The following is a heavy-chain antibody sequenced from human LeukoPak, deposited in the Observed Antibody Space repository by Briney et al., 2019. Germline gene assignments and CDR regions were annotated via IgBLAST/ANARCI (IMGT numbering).Heavy chain of an antibody. D-gene: IGHD3-10*01. V-gene: IGHV2-5*02. Sequence: SGPALVKPTQTLTLTCTISGISLRTSGMGVAWIRQPPGKDLEWLAAIYWDDEKHYSPALKSRLTIIQDTSNNQAVLIMSNMDPVDTATYYCVRAIVRGVLREFDYWGQGTLVTVSS. CDR2: IYWDDEK. CDR3: VRAIVRGVLREFDY. CDR1: GISLRTSGMG. J-gene: IGHJ4*02.